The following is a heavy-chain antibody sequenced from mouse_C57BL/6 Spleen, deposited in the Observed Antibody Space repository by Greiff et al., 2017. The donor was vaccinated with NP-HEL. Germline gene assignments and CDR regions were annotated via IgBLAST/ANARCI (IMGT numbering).Heavy chain of an antibody. CDR3: ARSGPTGYYFDY. J-gene: IGHJ2*01. D-gene: IGHD4-1*02. CDR1: GYSFTGYY. V-gene: IGHV1-42*01. CDR2: IDPSTGGT. Sequence: EVQLQQSGPELVKPGASVKISCKASGYSFTGYYMNWVKQSPEKSLEWIGEIDPSTGGTTYNQKFKAKATLTVDKSSSTAYMQLKSLTSEDSAVYYCARSGPTGYYFDYWGQGTTLTVSS.